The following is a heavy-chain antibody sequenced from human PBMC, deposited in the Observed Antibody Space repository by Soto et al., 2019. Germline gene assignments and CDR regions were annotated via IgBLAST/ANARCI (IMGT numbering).Heavy chain of an antibody. CDR2: ISTDNGNT. D-gene: IGHD3-3*01. CDR1: GYTFTSSG. V-gene: IGHV1-18*01. J-gene: IGHJ4*02. CDR3: ERGGRFEVADTDH. Sequence: GASVKVSCKASGYTFTSSGISWVRQAPGQGLEWMGWISTDNGNTKYAQHLQGRVTMTTDTSTSTAYMDLRSLRYDDTAVYYCERGGRFEVADTDHWGQGTLVTVSS.